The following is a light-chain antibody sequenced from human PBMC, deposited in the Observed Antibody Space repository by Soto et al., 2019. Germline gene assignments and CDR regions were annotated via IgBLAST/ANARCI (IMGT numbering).Light chain of an antibody. CDR3: QQYNTYWWT. CDR1: ESISRY. CDR2: KAS. J-gene: IGKJ1*01. V-gene: IGKV1-5*03. Sequence: DIQLTQSPSTLSASVGDRVTITCRASESISRYLAWYQHKPGKAPTLLIYKASTLESGVPPRFSGSGSGTEFSLTISSLQPDDFATYYCQQYNTYWWTFGQGTKVEVK.